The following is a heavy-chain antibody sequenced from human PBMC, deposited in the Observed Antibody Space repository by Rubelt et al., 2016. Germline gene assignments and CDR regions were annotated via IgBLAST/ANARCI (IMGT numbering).Heavy chain of an antibody. D-gene: IGHD6-13*01. V-gene: IGHV4-39*01. CDR3: ARTYSSTWTRFDY. CDR1: GDSISSSSYY. CDR2: IYYSGST. Sequence: QPQLQESGPGLVKPSETLSLTCTVSGDSISSSSYYWGWIRQPPEKGLEWIGSIYYSGSTYYNPSLKSRVTISIDTSKNQFPLNLNSVTAADTAVYYCARTYSSTWTRFDYWGQGTLVIVSS. J-gene: IGHJ4*02.